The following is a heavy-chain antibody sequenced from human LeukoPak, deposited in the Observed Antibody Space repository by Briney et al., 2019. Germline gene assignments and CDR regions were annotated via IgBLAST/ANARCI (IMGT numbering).Heavy chain of an antibody. Sequence: GGSLRLSCAASGFTFSTYAMSWVRQAPGKGLEWVTTISDSGANTYYADSVRGRFTISRDNSKNTLYLQKNSLRADDTAIYYCAKSMTLQWRGFFDLWGRGTHVTVSS. CDR3: AKSMTLQWRGFFDL. J-gene: IGHJ2*01. CDR1: GFTFSTYA. V-gene: IGHV3-23*01. CDR2: ISDSGANT. D-gene: IGHD6-19*01.